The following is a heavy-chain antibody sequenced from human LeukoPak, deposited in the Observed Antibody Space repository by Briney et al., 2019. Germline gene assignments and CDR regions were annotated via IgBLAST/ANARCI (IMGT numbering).Heavy chain of an antibody. CDR3: ARDLGHVLLWFGDPPKAFDP. CDR1: GFTFSSYA. CDR2: ISYDGSNK. D-gene: IGHD3-10*01. V-gene: IGHV3-30*04. J-gene: IGHJ5*02. Sequence: GGSLRLSCAASGFTFSSYAMHWVRQAPGKGLEWVAVISYDGSNKYYADSVKGRFTISRDNSKNTLYLQMNSLRAEDTAVYYCARDLGHVLLWFGDPPKAFDPWGQGTLVTVSS.